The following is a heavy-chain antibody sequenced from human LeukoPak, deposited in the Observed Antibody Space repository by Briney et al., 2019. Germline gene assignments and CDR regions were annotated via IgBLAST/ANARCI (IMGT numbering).Heavy chain of an antibody. V-gene: IGHV4-39*02. Sequence: SETLSLTCTVSGGSISSSYYYWGWIRQPPGKGLEWIGSIYYSGSTYYNPSLKSRVTISVDTSKNQFSLKLRSVTAADTAVYYCAREGDYSSLDYWGQGTLVTVSS. CDR1: GGSISSSYYY. CDR3: AREGDYSSLDY. CDR2: IYYSGST. D-gene: IGHD4-11*01. J-gene: IGHJ4*02.